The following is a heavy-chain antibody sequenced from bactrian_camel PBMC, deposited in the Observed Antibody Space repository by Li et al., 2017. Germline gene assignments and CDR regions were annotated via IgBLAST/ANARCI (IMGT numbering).Heavy chain of an antibody. CDR1: VDTIGRYC. CDR3: ATGWGPNTNCSGGYRPKF. J-gene: IGHJ4*01. Sequence: HVQLVESGGGSVQVGGSLRLSCVASVDTIGRYCMGWFRQIPDKEREGVAGIESDGSTSYADSVKGRFIVSQDSARNILYLQMNSLKPEDTAMYYCATGWGPNTNCSGGYRPKFWGQGTQVTV. D-gene: IGHD2*01. V-gene: IGHV3S55*01. CDR2: IESDGST.